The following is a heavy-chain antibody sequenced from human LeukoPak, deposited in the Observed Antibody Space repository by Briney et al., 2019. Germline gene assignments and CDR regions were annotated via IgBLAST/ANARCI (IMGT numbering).Heavy chain of an antibody. CDR3: ARDSPAYNWNYGIFDY. V-gene: IGHV3-33*01. Sequence: PGRSLRLSCAASGFTFSSYGMHWVRQAPGKGLEWVAVIWYDGSNKYHADSVKGRFTISRDNAKNTLYLQMNSLRADDTSVYYCARDSPAYNWNYGIFDYWGQGTLVTVSS. D-gene: IGHD1-7*01. CDR2: IWYDGSNK. CDR1: GFTFSSYG. J-gene: IGHJ4*02.